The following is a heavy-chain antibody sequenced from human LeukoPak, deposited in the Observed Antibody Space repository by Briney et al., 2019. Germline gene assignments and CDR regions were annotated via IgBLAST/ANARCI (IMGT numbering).Heavy chain of an antibody. CDR3: ARERADYGRFYFDY. CDR1: GGSISSYY. V-gene: IGHV4-4*07. CDR2: IYTSGST. J-gene: IGHJ4*02. Sequence: PSETLSLTCTVSGGSISSYYWSWIRQPAGKGLEWIGRIYTSGSTNYNPSLKSRVTMSVDTSKNQFSLKLSSVTAADTAVYYCARERADYGRFYFDYWGQGTLVTVSS. D-gene: IGHD4-17*01.